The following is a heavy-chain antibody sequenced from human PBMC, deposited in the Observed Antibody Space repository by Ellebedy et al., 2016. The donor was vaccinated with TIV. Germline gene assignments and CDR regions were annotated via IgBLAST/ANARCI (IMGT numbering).Heavy chain of an antibody. Sequence: MPSETLSLTCAVSGGSISSSNWWSWVRQPPGKGLEWIGEIYHSGSTNYNPSLKSRVTISVDKSKNQFSLKLSSVTDADTAVYYCASARTAMVTVFDYWGQGTLVTVSS. CDR1: GGSISSSNW. J-gene: IGHJ4*02. CDR3: ASARTAMVTVFDY. D-gene: IGHD5-18*01. V-gene: IGHV4-4*02. CDR2: IYHSGST.